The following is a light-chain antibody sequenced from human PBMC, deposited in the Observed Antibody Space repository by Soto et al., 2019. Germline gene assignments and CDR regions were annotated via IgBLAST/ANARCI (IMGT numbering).Light chain of an antibody. Sequence: DIQMTQSPSSLSASVGDRVTITCRASQSISRHLNWYQQKPGRAPNLLIYAASRLQSGVPSRFSGSGSGTDFNLTVSSLQPEDFATYYCQQSYSSPPLFTFGPGTKVD. J-gene: IGKJ3*01. CDR2: AAS. CDR3: QQSYSSPPLFT. V-gene: IGKV1-39*01. CDR1: QSISRH.